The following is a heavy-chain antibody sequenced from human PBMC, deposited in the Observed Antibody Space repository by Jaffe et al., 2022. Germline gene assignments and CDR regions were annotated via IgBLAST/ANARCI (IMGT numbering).Heavy chain of an antibody. D-gene: IGHD3-3*01. J-gene: IGHJ6*03. Sequence: QVQLQQWGAGLLKPSETLSLTCAVYGGSFSGYYWSWIRQPPGKGLEWIGEINHSGSTNYNPSLKSRVTISVDTSKNQFSLKLSSVTAADTAVYYCARPATYDFWSGYPAYYMDVWGKGTTVTVSS. CDR1: GGSFSGYY. CDR2: INHSGST. CDR3: ARPATYDFWSGYPAYYMDV. V-gene: IGHV4-34*01.